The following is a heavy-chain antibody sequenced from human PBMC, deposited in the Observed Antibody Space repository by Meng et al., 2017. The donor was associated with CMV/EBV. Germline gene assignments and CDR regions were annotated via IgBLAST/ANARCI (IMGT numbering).Heavy chain of an antibody. J-gene: IGHJ4*02. V-gene: IGHV3-30*02. Sequence: GESLKISCAASGFTFSSYGMHWVRQAPGKGLEWVAFIRYDGSNKYYADSVKGRFTISRDNSKNTLYLQMNSLRAEDTAVYYCANEAHRGDTAMATFDYWGQGMLVTVSS. CDR1: GFTFSSYG. CDR2: IRYDGSNK. CDR3: ANEAHRGDTAMATFDY. D-gene: IGHD5-18*01.